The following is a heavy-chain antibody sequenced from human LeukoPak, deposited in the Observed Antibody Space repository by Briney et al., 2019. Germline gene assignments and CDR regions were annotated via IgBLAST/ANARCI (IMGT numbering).Heavy chain of an antibody. J-gene: IGHJ4*02. CDR1: GFTFSSYS. D-gene: IGHD4-11*01. Sequence: GGSLRLSCAASGFTFSSYSMNWVRQAPGKGLEWVGRIRSKTDGGTTDYAAPVKGRFTISGDDSKNTLYLQMNSLKTEDTAVYYCTTDRGVTTVPTRRFDYWGQGTLVTVSS. V-gene: IGHV3-15*01. CDR3: TTDRGVTTVPTRRFDY. CDR2: IRSKTDGGTT.